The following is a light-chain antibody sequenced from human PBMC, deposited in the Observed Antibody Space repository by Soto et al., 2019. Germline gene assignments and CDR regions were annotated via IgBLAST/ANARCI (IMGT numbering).Light chain of an antibody. CDR2: RND. Sequence: QSVLTQPPSASGTPGQRVTISCSGSSSNIGSNYVNWYQHLPGTAPKLLIYRNDQRPSGVPDRFSGSKSGTSASLVIIGLRSEDEADYYCATRDDSLSGHFLFGGMTNVSVL. CDR1: SSNIGSNY. J-gene: IGLJ3*02. V-gene: IGLV1-47*01. CDR3: ATRDDSLSGHFL.